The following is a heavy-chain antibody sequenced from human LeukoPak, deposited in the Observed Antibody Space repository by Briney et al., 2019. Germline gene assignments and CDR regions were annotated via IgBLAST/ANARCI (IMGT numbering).Heavy chain of an antibody. V-gene: IGHV4-59*01. CDR2: IYFSGST. CDR1: GDSIGNYY. CDR3: ARDPHDTVYYYDSIHYYYFDL. Sequence: SETLSLTCTVSGDSIGNYYWTWIRQSPGKGLEWIGYIYFSGSTTYNPSRKSRVTMSVDTSNNHFSRNLRSVTAADTAVYYCARDPHDTVYYYDSIHYYYFDLGGRGTLVTVPS. D-gene: IGHD3-22*01. J-gene: IGHJ2*01.